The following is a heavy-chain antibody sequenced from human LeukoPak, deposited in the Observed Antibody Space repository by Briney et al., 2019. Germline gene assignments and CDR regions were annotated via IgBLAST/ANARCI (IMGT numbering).Heavy chain of an antibody. CDR3: ARSKAARTNWFDP. J-gene: IGHJ5*02. Sequence: GASVKVSCKASGYTFTGYYMHWVRQAPGQGLEWMGWINPNSGGTNYAQKFQGRVTMTRDTSISTAYMELSRLRSDDTAVYYCARSKAARTNWFDPWGQGTLVTVSS. CDR2: INPNSGGT. CDR1: GYTFTGYY. D-gene: IGHD1-14*01. V-gene: IGHV1-2*02.